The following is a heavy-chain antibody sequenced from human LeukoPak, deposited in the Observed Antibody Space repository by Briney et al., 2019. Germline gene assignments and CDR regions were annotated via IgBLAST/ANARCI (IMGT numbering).Heavy chain of an antibody. CDR3: ARGRRRIAAAGATPPAPYFDY. D-gene: IGHD6-13*01. Sequence: GGSPRLSCAASGFTFSSYTMNWVRQAPGKGLEWVSSISSSSSYIYYADSVKGRFTISRDNAKNSLYLQMNSLRAEDTAVYYCARGRRRIAAAGATPPAPYFDYWGQGTLVTVSS. J-gene: IGHJ4*02. V-gene: IGHV3-21*01. CDR2: ISSSSSYI. CDR1: GFTFSSYT.